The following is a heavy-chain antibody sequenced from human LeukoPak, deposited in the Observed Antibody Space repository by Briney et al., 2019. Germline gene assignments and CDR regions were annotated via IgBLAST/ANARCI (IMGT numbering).Heavy chain of an antibody. V-gene: IGHV3-30*03. CDR3: ARDRGTATVATG. CDR2: ISYDGSNK. J-gene: IGHJ4*02. D-gene: IGHD4-23*01. CDR1: GFTFSSYG. Sequence: GGSLRLSCAASGFTFSSYGMHWVRQAPGKGLEWVAVISYDGSNKYYADSVKGRFTISRDNSKNTLYLQMNSLRAEDTAVYYCARDRGTATVATGWGQGTLVTVSS.